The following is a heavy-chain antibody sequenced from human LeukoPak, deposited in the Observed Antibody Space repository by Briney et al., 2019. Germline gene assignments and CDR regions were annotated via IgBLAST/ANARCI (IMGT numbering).Heavy chain of an antibody. V-gene: IGHV1-2*02. CDR2: INPNSCGT. Sequence: GASVKVSCKASGYTFTGYYMHWVRQAPGQGLEWMGWINPNSCGTNYAQKFQGRVTMTRDTSISTAYMELSRLRSDDTAVYYCARVNLPYSGYDFYDYWGQGTLVTVSS. CDR1: GYTFTGYY. J-gene: IGHJ4*02. D-gene: IGHD5-12*01. CDR3: ARVNLPYSGYDFYDY.